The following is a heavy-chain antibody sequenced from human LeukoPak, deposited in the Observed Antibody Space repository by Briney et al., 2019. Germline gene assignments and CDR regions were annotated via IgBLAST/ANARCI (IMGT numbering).Heavy chain of an antibody. CDR1: GYTFPSYG. D-gene: IGHD1-26*01. CDR2: MSAYNGNT. V-gene: IGHV1-18*01. Sequence: ASVNVSCKASGYTFPSYGCSGVRQAPGQGLEWMGWMSAYNGNTNYARKLQGRVTMTTDTPTSTAFMELRSLRSDDTAVYYCAREYSGSNWWFDPWGQGTLVTVSS. CDR3: AREYSGSNWWFDP. J-gene: IGHJ5*02.